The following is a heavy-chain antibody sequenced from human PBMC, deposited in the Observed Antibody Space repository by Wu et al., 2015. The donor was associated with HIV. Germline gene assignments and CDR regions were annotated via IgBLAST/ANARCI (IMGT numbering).Heavy chain of an antibody. Sequence: QVQLVQSGAEVKKPGSSVKVSCKTSGDTFNKYAFSWVRQAPGQGLEWMGWISAYNGNTNYAQKLQGRVTMTTDTSTSSAYMELRSLRSDDTAVYYCARGGVYGVNVGDYSYYYYIDVWGKGTTVTVSS. CDR1: GDTFNKYA. CDR2: ISAYNGNT. D-gene: IGHD4-23*01. J-gene: IGHJ6*03. CDR3: ARGGVYGVNVGDYSYYYYIDV. V-gene: IGHV1-18*01.